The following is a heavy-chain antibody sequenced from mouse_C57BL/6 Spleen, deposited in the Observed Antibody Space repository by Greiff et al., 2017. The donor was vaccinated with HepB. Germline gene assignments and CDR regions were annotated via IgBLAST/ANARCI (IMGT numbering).Heavy chain of an antibody. Sequence: EVKLQESGPELVKPGASVKMSCKASGYTFTDYNMHWVKQSHGKSLEWIGYINPNNGGTSYNQKFKGKATLTVNKSSSTAYMELRSLTSEDSAVYYCATIEYYFDYWGQGTTLTVSS. CDR3: ATIEYYFDY. CDR1: GYTFTDYN. V-gene: IGHV1-22*01. J-gene: IGHJ2*01. CDR2: INPNNGGT.